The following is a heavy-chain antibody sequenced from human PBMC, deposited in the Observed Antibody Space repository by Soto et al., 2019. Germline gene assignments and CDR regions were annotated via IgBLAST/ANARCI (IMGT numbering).Heavy chain of an antibody. D-gene: IGHD5-18*01. J-gene: IGHJ4*02. CDR3: ARQNLDTPMVPFDV. Sequence: QVQLVQSGAEVKKPGSSVKVSCLASRGTFNRYAINWVRQAPVHGLEWLGALVPQFGTPNYAQKFQDRVTIVADEATNTTSLELRGLTSDDTAVYYCARQNLDTPMVPFDVWGQGTLVTVSS. V-gene: IGHV1-69*01. CDR1: RGTFNRYA. CDR2: LVPQFGTP.